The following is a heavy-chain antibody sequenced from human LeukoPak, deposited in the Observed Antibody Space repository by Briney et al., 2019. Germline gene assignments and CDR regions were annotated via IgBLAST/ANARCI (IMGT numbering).Heavy chain of an antibody. CDR3: ARVAVTTGNDY. Sequence: SETLSLTCSVSGGSISSYYWSWIRQPPGKGLEWIGYIYYSGSTNYNPSLKSRVTISVDTSKNQFSLKLSSVTAADTAVYYCARVAVTTGNDYWGQGTLVTVSS. CDR1: GGSISSYY. D-gene: IGHD4-17*01. J-gene: IGHJ4*02. V-gene: IGHV4-59*01. CDR2: IYYSGST.